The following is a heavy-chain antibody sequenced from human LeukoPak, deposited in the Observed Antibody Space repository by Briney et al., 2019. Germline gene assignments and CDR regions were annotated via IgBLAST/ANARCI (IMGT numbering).Heavy chain of an antibody. CDR3: AADRQEGGSGSYWFDP. V-gene: IGHV4-59*01. Sequence: SETLSLTCTISGGSITTYYWSWIRQSAGKGLEWIGNVYHSGSTTYNPSLKTRVTMSVDTSKNQFSLRLTSATAADTAVYYCAADRQEGGSGSYWFDPWGQGTLVTVSS. CDR2: VYHSGST. CDR1: GGSITTYY. J-gene: IGHJ5*02. D-gene: IGHD3-10*01.